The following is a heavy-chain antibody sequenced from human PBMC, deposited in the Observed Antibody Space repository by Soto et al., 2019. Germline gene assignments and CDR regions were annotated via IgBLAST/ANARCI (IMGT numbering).Heavy chain of an antibody. CDR2: INPNSGGT. Sequence: QVHLVQSGAEVKKPGASVQVSCKASGYTFTDYYIHWVRQAPGQGLEWMGWINPNSGGTNFAQKFQSWVTMTSDTSIGTAYMELRRLRSDDTAVYYCARDLCSGGSCYARILSFFDYWGQGTLVTVSS. V-gene: IGHV1-2*04. CDR1: GYTFTDYY. D-gene: IGHD2-15*01. CDR3: ARDLCSGGSCYARILSFFDY. J-gene: IGHJ4*02.